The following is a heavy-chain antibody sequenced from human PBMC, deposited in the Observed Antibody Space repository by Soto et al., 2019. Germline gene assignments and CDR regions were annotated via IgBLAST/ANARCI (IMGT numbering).Heavy chain of an antibody. V-gene: IGHV1-18*01. D-gene: IGHD6-13*01. Sequence: GASVKVSFKASDYTFTSYGIIWLRQAPGQGLEWIGWISVYNGNTNYAQKFRGRVTMTTDISTTTAYMEMRSLRSDDTAVYYCARSGSSWNLREFDYWGQGTLVTVS. CDR2: ISVYNGNT. J-gene: IGHJ4*02. CDR3: ARSGSSWNLREFDY. CDR1: DYTFTSYG.